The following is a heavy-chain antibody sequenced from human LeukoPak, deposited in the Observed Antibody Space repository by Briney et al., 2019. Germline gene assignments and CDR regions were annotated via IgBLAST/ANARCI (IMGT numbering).Heavy chain of an antibody. J-gene: IGHJ3*02. D-gene: IGHD2-15*01. CDR2: IITIFGTA. Sequence: SVKVSCKASGGTFSSYAISWVRQAPGQGLEWVGGIITIFGTATYAQKFQGRVTITADESTSTAYMELSSLRSEDTAVYYCARADIVVVVAATGAAFDIWGQGTMVTVSS. CDR1: GGTFSSYA. V-gene: IGHV1-69*13. CDR3: ARADIVVVVAATGAAFDI.